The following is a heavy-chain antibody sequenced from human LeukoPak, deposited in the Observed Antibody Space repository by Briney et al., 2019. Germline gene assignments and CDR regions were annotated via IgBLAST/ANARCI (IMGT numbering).Heavy chain of an antibody. D-gene: IGHD6-6*01. V-gene: IGHV3-23*01. CDR2: ISGRGGST. J-gene: IGHJ6*03. Sequence: PGGSLRLSCAASGFTFSSYAMSWVRQAPGKGLEWVSAISGRGGSTYYADSVKGRFTISRDNSMNTLYLQMNSLRAEDTAIYYCAKAYSSSGGYFYYMDVWGKGTTVTVSS. CDR1: GFTFSSYA. CDR3: AKAYSSSGGYFYYMDV.